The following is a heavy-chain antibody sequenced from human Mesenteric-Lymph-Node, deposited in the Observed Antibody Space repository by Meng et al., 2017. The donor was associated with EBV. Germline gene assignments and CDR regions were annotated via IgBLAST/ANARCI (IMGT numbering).Heavy chain of an antibody. J-gene: IGHJ5*02. CDR2: VHYSGNT. CDR1: GGSISSDGYY. CDR3: ARNSDCSTTSCFVSWFDP. Sequence: QVPRLGSGPGMVKPSQRLPLTCPVYGGSISSDGYYWSWIRQPPGKGLEWIGSVHYSGNTNYNPALKNRVTISVDTSSNQIYLSLTSVTVADTASYYCARNSDCSTTSCFVSWFDPWGQGTLVTVSS. V-gene: IGHV4-30-4*08. D-gene: IGHD2-2*01.